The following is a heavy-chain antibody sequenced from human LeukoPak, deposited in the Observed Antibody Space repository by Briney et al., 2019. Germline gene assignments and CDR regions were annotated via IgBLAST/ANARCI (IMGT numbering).Heavy chain of an antibody. Sequence: PGGSLRLSCTASGFTFGDYAMSWVRQAPGKGLEWVGFIRSKAYGGTTEYAASVKGRFTISRDDSKSIAYLQMNSLKTEDTAVYYCTRDEYYDILTDGFDYWGQGTLVTVSS. V-gene: IGHV3-49*04. J-gene: IGHJ4*02. D-gene: IGHD3-9*01. CDR3: TRDEYYDILTDGFDY. CDR1: GFTFGDYA. CDR2: IRSKAYGGTT.